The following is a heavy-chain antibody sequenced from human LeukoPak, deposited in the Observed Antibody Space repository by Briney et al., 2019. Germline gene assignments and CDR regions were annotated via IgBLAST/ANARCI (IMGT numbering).Heavy chain of an antibody. V-gene: IGHV3-66*04. D-gene: IGHD6-13*01. Sequence: PGGSLRLSCAASGFTVSSNYMSWVRQAPGKGLEWVSVIYSGGSTYYADSVKGRFTISRDNSKNTLYLQMNSLRAEATAVYYCARLQRGYSSSSGIDYWGQGTLVTVSS. J-gene: IGHJ4*02. CDR1: GFTVSSNY. CDR2: IYSGGST. CDR3: ARLQRGYSSSSGIDY.